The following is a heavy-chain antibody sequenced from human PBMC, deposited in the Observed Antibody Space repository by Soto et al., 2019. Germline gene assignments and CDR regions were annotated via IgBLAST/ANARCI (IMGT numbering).Heavy chain of an antibody. V-gene: IGHV3-11*05. J-gene: IGHJ4*02. CDR3: ARDNYGSGSYYKGVDY. D-gene: IGHD3-10*01. Sequence: GGSLRLSCAASGFTFSDYYMSWIRQAPGKGLEWVSYIGSSSSYTNYADSVKGRFTISRDNAKNSLYLQMNSLRAEDTAVYYCARDNYGSGSYYKGVDYWGQGTLDTVSS. CDR2: IGSSSSYT. CDR1: GFTFSDYY.